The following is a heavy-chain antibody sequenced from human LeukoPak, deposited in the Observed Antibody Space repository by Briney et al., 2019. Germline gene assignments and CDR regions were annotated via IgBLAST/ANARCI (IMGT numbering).Heavy chain of an antibody. CDR2: IYYSGST. Sequence: PSETLSLTCTVSGGSINSSNYYCGWIRQPPGKGLEWIGSIYYSGSTYYNPSLKSRVSISVDTSKHQFSLKLSSVTAADTAVYYCARHRDSSGWYDFDYWGQGTLVTVSS. J-gene: IGHJ4*02. D-gene: IGHD6-19*01. CDR3: ARHRDSSGWYDFDY. CDR1: GGSINSSNYY. V-gene: IGHV4-39*01.